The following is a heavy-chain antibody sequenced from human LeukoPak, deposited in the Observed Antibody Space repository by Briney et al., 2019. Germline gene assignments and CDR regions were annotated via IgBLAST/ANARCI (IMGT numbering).Heavy chain of an antibody. CDR1: GFTFSSYA. CDR2: ISGSGGST. J-gene: IGHJ5*02. V-gene: IGHV3-23*01. D-gene: IGHD2-21*02. Sequence: GGSLRLSCAASGFTFSSYAMSWVRQAPGKGLEWVSAISGSGGSTYYADSVKGRFTISGDNSKNTLYLQMNSLRAEDTAVYYCAKVSYCGGDCYPAHNWFDPWGQGTLVTVSS. CDR3: AKVSYCGGDCYPAHNWFDP.